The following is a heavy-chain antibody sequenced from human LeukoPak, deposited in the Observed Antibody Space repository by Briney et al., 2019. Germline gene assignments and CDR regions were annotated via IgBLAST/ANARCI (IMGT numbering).Heavy chain of an antibody. Sequence: ASVKVSCKASGYTFTGYYMHWVRQAPGQGLEWMGWINPNSGGTNYALKFQGWVTMTRDTPISTAYMQLSRLRSDDTAVYYCARGLERNWTFAFDIWGQGTMVTVSS. D-gene: IGHD1-1*01. CDR1: GYTFTGYY. CDR3: ARGLERNWTFAFDI. CDR2: INPNSGGT. J-gene: IGHJ3*02. V-gene: IGHV1-2*04.